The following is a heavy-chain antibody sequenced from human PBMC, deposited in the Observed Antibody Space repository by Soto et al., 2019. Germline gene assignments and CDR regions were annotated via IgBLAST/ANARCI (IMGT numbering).Heavy chain of an antibody. V-gene: IGHV1-69*12. CDR2: IIPIFGTA. CDR3: ARSRVTIFGVVIDYYGMDV. Sequence: QVQLVQSGAEVKKPGSSVKVSCKASGGTFSSYAISWVRQAPGQGLEWMGGIIPIFGTANYAQKFQGRVTITADETTSTAYMELSSLRSEDTAVYYCARSRVTIFGVVIDYYGMDVWGQGTTVTVS. D-gene: IGHD3-3*01. CDR1: GGTFSSYA. J-gene: IGHJ6*02.